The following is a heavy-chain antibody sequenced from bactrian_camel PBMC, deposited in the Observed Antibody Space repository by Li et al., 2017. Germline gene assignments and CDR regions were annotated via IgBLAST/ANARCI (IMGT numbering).Heavy chain of an antibody. CDR1: GYAVNRYC. CDR2: IEAAGDSP. V-gene: IGHV3S1*01. D-gene: IGHD7*01. J-gene: IGHJ4*01. Sequence: HVQLVESGGGSVQAGGSLRLSCAASGYAVNRYCMAWFRQAPGKEREGIATIEAAGDSPYYADSVKGRFTISQDNAKNTMYLQMNSLKPEDTAMYYCALGRRQTGGWNWLGQGTQVTVS.